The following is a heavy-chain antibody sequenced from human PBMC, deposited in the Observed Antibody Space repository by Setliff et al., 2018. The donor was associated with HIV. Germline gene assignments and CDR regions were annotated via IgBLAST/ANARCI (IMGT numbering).Heavy chain of an antibody. Sequence: PSETLSLTCDVSDDSFSNYDWTWIRQPPGKALQWIGYIFTSGDTNYNPSLRSRVTLSVDTSKNQVSLKLGSVTAADTAVYFCASAPLYFYDGSGYLKYWGQGSQVTVSS. CDR2: IFTSGDT. CDR1: DDSFSNYD. V-gene: IGHV4-4*09. J-gene: IGHJ4*02. D-gene: IGHD3-22*01. CDR3: ASAPLYFYDGSGYLKY.